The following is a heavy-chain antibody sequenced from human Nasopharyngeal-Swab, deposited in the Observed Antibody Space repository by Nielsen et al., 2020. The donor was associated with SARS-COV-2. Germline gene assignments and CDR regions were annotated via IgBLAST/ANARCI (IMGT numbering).Heavy chain of an antibody. CDR1: GYTFTSYD. J-gene: IGHJ6*02. CDR3: AGGPGEWLSQYYYYGMDV. V-gene: IGHV1-8*01. Sequence: ASVKVSCKASGYTFTSYDINWVRQATGQGLEWMGWMNPNSGNTGYAQKFQGRVTMTRNTSISTAYMELSSLRSEDTAVYYCAGGPGEWLSQYYYYGMDVWGQGTTVTVSS. D-gene: IGHD3-3*01. CDR2: MNPNSGNT.